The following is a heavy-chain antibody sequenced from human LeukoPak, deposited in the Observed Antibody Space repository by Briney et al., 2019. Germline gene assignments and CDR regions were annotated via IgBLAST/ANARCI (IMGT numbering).Heavy chain of an antibody. V-gene: IGHV3-23*01. CDR3: AKLVIAVASSKSSDY. J-gene: IGHJ4*02. Sequence: GGSLRLSCAASAITFSTYAMSWVRQAPGKGLECVSVISGSGGSTYYADSVKGRFTISRDNSKNTLYLQMNSLRAEDTAVYYCAKLVIAVASSKSSDYWGQGTLVTVSS. CDR2: ISGSGGST. CDR1: AITFSTYA. D-gene: IGHD6-19*01.